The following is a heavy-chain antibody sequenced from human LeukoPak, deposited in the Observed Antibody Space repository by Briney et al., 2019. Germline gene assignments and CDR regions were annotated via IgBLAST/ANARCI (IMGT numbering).Heavy chain of an antibody. CDR2: ISSSSSII. Sequence: PGGSLRLSCAASGFTFSSYSMNWVRQAPGKGLEWVSYISSSSSIIYYADSVKGRFTISRDNAKNSLYLQMNSLRAEDTAVYYCARTMGYCSSTSCYSFDYWGQGTLVTVSS. D-gene: IGHD2-2*01. CDR3: ARTMGYCSSTSCYSFDY. J-gene: IGHJ4*02. V-gene: IGHV3-48*04. CDR1: GFTFSSYS.